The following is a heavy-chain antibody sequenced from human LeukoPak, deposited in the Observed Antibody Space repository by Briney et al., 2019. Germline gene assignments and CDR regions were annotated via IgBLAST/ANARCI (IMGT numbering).Heavy chain of an antibody. CDR1: GYTFTSYA. CDR3: ARRGYSYGYYWFDP. Sequence: GASVKVSCKASGYTFTSYAMNWVRQAPGQGLEWMGWINTNTGNPTYAQGFTGRFVFSLDTSVSTAYLQISSLKAEYTAVYYCARRGYSYGYYWFDPWGQGTLVTVSS. V-gene: IGHV7-4-1*02. J-gene: IGHJ5*02. D-gene: IGHD5-18*01. CDR2: INTNTGNP.